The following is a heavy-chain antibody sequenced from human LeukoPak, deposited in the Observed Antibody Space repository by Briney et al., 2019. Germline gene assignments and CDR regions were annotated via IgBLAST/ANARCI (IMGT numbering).Heavy chain of an antibody. CDR1: GFTFSSFA. Sequence: AGSLTLSSPASGFTFSSFAMGWVRQPQGRVREWVSATGGSGGSTYYADSVKGRFTISRDNSKHTLYLQMHSLRAEGTGVYYCAKRLTGYSSGWHDAFDIWGQGTMVTVSS. V-gene: IGHV3-23*01. D-gene: IGHD6-19*01. CDR3: AKRLTGYSSGWHDAFDI. J-gene: IGHJ3*02. CDR2: TGGSGGST.